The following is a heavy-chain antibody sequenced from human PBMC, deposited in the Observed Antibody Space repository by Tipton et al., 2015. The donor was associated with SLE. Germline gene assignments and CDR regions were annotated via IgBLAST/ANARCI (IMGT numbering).Heavy chain of an antibody. CDR3: ARGVDFWSGLHWYFDL. D-gene: IGHD3-3*01. V-gene: IGHV4-31*03. CDR1: GGSFSSGAYY. CDR2: IYYSGST. Sequence: TLSLTCTVSGGSFSSGAYYWSWIRQHPGKGLEWIGYIYYSGSTYYNPSLKSRVSMSVDTSKNQFSLKLTSLTAADTAVYYCARGVDFWSGLHWYFDLWGRGTRVTVSA. J-gene: IGHJ2*01.